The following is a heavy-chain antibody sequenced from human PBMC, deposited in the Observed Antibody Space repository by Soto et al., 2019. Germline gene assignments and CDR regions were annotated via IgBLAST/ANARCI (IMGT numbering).Heavy chain of an antibody. CDR2: IYYSGST. D-gene: IGHD5-12*01. Sequence: QLQLQESGPGLVKPSETLSLTCTVSGGSISSSSYYWGWIRQPPGKGLEWIGSIYYSGSTYYNPSLKSRVTISVDTSKNQFSLKLSSVTAADTAVYYCARQRWLQPLGWFDPWGQGTLVTVSS. CDR1: GGSISSSSYY. J-gene: IGHJ5*02. V-gene: IGHV4-39*01. CDR3: ARQRWLQPLGWFDP.